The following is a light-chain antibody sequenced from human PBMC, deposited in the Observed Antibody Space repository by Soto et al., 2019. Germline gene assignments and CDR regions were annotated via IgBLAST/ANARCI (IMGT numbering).Light chain of an antibody. CDR2: DAS. V-gene: IGKV3-11*01. CDR1: QSITTY. CDR3: QQRSSWWT. Sequence: ETVLTQSPATLSLSPGDRATLSCRASQSITTYLARYQQKTGQAPKLLFYDASNRATGIPARFSASGSGTDFTLIISSLEPEDSAVYYCQQRSSWWTFGQGTKEEIK. J-gene: IGKJ1*01.